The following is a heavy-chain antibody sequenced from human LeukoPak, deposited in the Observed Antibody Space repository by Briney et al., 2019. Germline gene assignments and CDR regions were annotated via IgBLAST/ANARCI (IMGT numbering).Heavy chain of an antibody. CDR2: ISYDGSNK. V-gene: IGHV3-30-3*01. J-gene: IGHJ3*02. D-gene: IGHD3-3*01. CDR3: ARDPIHYDFWSGYYSGAFDI. CDR1: GFTFSSYA. Sequence: GGSLRLSCAASGFTFSSYAMLWVRQAPGKGLEWVAVISYDGSNKYYADYVKGRFTISRDNSKNKLYLQMNSLRAEATAVYYCARDPIHYDFWSGYYSGAFDIWGQGTMVTVSS.